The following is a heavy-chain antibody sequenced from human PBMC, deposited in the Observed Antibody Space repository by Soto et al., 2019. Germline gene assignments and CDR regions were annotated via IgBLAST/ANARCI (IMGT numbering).Heavy chain of an antibody. CDR1: GFTFGNYW. Sequence: GGSLRLSCATSGFTFGNYWMHWVRQAPGKGPEWVSRLTSDGRTPYYADSVKGRFTVSRDNAKNTLYLQMNSLRAEDTAVYYCARAEVDYWGPGTLVTVSS. V-gene: IGHV3-74*01. CDR2: LTSDGRTP. CDR3: ARAEVDY. J-gene: IGHJ4*02.